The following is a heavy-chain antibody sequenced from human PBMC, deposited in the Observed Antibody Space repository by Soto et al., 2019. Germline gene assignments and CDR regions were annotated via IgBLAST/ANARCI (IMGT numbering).Heavy chain of an antibody. Sequence: EVQLVESGGGLVQPGGSLRLSCAASGFTFSDHYMDWVRQAPGKGLEWVGRARDKAHSYTTEYAPSVKGRFTISRDDSKNSLYLQMNSLKTEDTAVYYCARIYSSPWYGSFFVYCGQGTLVTVSS. D-gene: IGHD6-13*01. CDR1: GFTFSDHY. J-gene: IGHJ4*02. CDR3: ARIYSSPWYGSFFVY. V-gene: IGHV3-72*01. CDR2: ARDKAHSYTT.